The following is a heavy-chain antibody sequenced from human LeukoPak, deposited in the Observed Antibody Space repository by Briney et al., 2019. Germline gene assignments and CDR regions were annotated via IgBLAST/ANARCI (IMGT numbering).Heavy chain of an antibody. V-gene: IGHV1-8*01. J-gene: IGHJ4*02. CDR1: GYTFTSYD. D-gene: IGHD3-22*01. Sequence: ASVKVSCKASGYTFTSYDINWVRQVTGQGLEWMGWMNPNSGNTGYAQKFQGRVTMTRNTSISTAYMELSSLRSEDTAVYYCARDPYYYDSSGYSTWGQGTLVAVSS. CDR3: ARDPYYYDSSGYST. CDR2: MNPNSGNT.